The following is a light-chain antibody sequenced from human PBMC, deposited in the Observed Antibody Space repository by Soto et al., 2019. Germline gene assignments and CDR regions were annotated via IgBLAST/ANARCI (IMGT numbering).Light chain of an antibody. CDR2: GAS. Sequence: IVLTPSPGTLSLPPGERATLSCRAIQSVSSSYLAWYQQKPGQAPRLLIYGASSRATGIPDRFSGSGSGTDFTFTISRLEPEDFAVYYCQQYGSSPLFTFGPGTKVDIK. CDR1: QSVSSSY. CDR3: QQYGSSPLFT. V-gene: IGKV3-20*01. J-gene: IGKJ3*01.